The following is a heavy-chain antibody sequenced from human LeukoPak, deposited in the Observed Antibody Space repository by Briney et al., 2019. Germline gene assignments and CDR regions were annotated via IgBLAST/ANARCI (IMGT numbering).Heavy chain of an antibody. V-gene: IGHV3-21*06. CDR3: ATETNGRHYDY. Sequence: PGGSLRLSCTTSGLTFSTSGFNWVRQARGKGLEWGASIGPTGFDRYHADSNKRRFTISRDNAKNFLYLQMDSLRAEDTAVYYCATETNGRHYDYWGQGTLLTVSS. D-gene: IGHD1-14*01. J-gene: IGHJ4*02. CDR1: GLTFSTSG. CDR2: IGPTGFDR.